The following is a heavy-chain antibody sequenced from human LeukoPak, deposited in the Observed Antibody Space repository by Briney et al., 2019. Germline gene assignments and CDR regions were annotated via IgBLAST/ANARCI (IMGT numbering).Heavy chain of an antibody. CDR2: SYYSGST. D-gene: IGHD3-10*01. CDR3: ARVDGSGSYYNVFDP. J-gene: IGHJ5*02. Sequence: SETLSLTCTVSGGSISSGDYYWSWIRQPPGKGLEWIGYSYYSGSTYYNPSLKSRVTISVDTSKNQFSLKLSSVTAADTAVYYCARVDGSGSYYNVFDPWGQGTLVTVSS. V-gene: IGHV4-30-4*01. CDR1: GGSISSGDYY.